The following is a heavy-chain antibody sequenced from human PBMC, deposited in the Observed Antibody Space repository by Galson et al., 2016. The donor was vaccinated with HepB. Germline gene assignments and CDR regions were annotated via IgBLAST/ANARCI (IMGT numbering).Heavy chain of an antibody. Sequence: TLSLTCNVSGAFISSGGYYWTWIRLHPGKGLEWIGCVYYSGSTYYNPSLGSRATISVDTSENQFSLKLTSVTAADTAVYYCARGVSMVRGWLDPWGQGTRVTVSS. V-gene: IGHV4-31*03. J-gene: IGHJ5*02. D-gene: IGHD3-10*01. CDR3: ARGVSMVRGWLDP. CDR2: VYYSGST. CDR1: GAFISSGGYY.